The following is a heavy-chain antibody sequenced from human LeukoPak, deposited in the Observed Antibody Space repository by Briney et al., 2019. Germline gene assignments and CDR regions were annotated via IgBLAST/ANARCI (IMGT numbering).Heavy chain of an antibody. V-gene: IGHV4-59*01. CDR2: IYYSGST. Sequence: PSETLSLTCTVSGGSISSYYWSWIRQPPGKGLEWIGYIYYSGSTNYNPSLKSRVTISVDTSKNQFSLKLSSVTAADTAVYYCAREYCSGGSCYLHNWFDPWGQGALVTVSS. D-gene: IGHD2-15*01. J-gene: IGHJ5*02. CDR3: AREYCSGGSCYLHNWFDP. CDR1: GGSISSYY.